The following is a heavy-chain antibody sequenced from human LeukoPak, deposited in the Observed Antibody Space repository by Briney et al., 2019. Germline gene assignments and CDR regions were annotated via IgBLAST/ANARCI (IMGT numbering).Heavy chain of an antibody. D-gene: IGHD4-23*01. CDR2: TVAGYSET. V-gene: IGHV3-23*01. Sequence: GGSLRLSCVASGFPFSSYWMTWVRQAPAKGLEWVSITVAGYSETHYADSVRGRFTISRDDSSNTLPLEMNRLRADDTGTYYCVKDFCRGGNCPFPFFDSWGQGTVVTVSS. J-gene: IGHJ4*02. CDR3: VKDFCRGGNCPFPFFDS. CDR1: GFPFSSYW.